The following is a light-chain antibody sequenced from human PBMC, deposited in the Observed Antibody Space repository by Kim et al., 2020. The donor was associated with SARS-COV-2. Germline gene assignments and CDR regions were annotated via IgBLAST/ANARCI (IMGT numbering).Light chain of an antibody. J-gene: IGLJ2*01. V-gene: IGLV3-9*01. CDR1: NIENRN. CDR2: RDS. CDR3: QVWDGRAVV. Sequence: SYELTQPLSVSVALGQTARMTCGGDNIENRNVHWYQQRPGQAPILLIYRDSKRPSGIPERVSGSNSGNTATLTISGVQAGDEADYYCQVWDGRAVVFGGGTQLTV.